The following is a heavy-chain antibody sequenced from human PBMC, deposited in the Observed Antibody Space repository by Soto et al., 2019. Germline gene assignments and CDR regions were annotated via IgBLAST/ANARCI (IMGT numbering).Heavy chain of an antibody. J-gene: IGHJ5*01. CDR3: ARLGIAVYDWFDS. CDR1: GGSINSYY. CDR2: IYYSGTT. Sequence: QVQLQESGPGLVKPSETLSLTCTVSGGSINSYYWSWIRQPPGKGLEWIGYIYYSGTTNYNPSLKSRVPISVDTSKNPFSLKLSSVTAADTAVYYCARLGIAVYDWFDSWGQGTLVTVSS. D-gene: IGHD6-19*01. V-gene: IGHV4-59*08.